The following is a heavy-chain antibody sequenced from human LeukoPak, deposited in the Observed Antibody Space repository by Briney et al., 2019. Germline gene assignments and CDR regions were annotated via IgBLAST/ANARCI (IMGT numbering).Heavy chain of an antibody. CDR3: ARDRAVAGTWFDP. V-gene: IGHV1-18*01. Sequence: ASVKVSCKASGYTFTSYDINWVRQATGQGLEWMGWISAYNGNTNYAQKLQGRVTMTTDTSTSTAYMELRSLRSDDTAVYYCARDRAVAGTWFDPWGQGTLVTVSS. D-gene: IGHD6-19*01. CDR2: ISAYNGNT. CDR1: GYTFTSYD. J-gene: IGHJ5*02.